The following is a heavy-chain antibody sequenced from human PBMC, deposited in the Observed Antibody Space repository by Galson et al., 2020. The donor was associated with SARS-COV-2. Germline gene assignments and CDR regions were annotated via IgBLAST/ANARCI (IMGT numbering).Heavy chain of an antibody. J-gene: IGHJ4*02. CDR3: AREFGAGSDY. V-gene: IGHV3-30*04. CDR1: GFTFSSYA. D-gene: IGHD3-10*01. Sequence: QLGESLKISCAASGFTFSSYAMHWVRQAPGKGLEWVEVISYDGSNKYYADSMKGRFTISRDNSKNTLYLQMNSLRAEDTAVYYCAREFGAGSDYWGQGTLVTVSS. CDR2: ISYDGSNK.